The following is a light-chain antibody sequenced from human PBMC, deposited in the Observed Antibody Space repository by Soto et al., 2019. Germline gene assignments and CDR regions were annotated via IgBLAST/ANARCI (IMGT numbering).Light chain of an antibody. CDR3: QQRSNWPPIT. V-gene: IGKV3-11*01. J-gene: IGKJ5*01. Sequence: EIVLTQSPATLSLSPGEGATLSCRSSQSVSSYLAWYQQKPGQAPRLLIYDAPNRATGIPARFSGSGFGTDFTLTISSLEPEDAAVYYCQQRSNWPPITFGQGTRLEIK. CDR1: QSVSSY. CDR2: DAP.